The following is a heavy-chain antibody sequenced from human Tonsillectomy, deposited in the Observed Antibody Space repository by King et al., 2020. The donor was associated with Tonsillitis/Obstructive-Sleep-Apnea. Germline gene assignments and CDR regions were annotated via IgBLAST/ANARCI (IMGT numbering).Heavy chain of an antibody. CDR2: ISTYSDNT. D-gene: IGHD2-2*01. Sequence: QLVQSGAEVKKPGASVKVSCKASGYTFNSYGISWVRQAPGQGLEWMGWISTYSDNTNYAQKLQGRVTMTTDTSTSTAYMELRSLRSDDTAVHYCARDRCSSNSCYRYYDYMDVWGKGTTVTVSS. CDR3: ARDRCSSNSCYRYYDYMDV. CDR1: GYTFNSYG. V-gene: IGHV1-18*01. J-gene: IGHJ6*03.